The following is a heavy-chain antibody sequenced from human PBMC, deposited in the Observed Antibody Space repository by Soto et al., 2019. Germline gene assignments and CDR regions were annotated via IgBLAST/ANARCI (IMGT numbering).Heavy chain of an antibody. CDR1: GFTFISYA. D-gene: IGHD4-4*01. J-gene: IGHJ5*02. CDR2: ISRGGGST. CDR3: AKGTYSKGFDP. Sequence: PGGSLRLSCAASGFTFISYAMSWVRQAPGKGLEWVSVISRGGGSTYYADSVKGRFTISRDNSKNTLYLQVNSLRAEDTAVYYCAKGTYSKGFDPWGQGTLVTVSS. V-gene: IGHV3-23*01.